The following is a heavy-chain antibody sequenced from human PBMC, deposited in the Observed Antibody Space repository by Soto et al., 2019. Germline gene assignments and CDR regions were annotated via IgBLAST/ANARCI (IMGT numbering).Heavy chain of an antibody. CDR3: ARLPRTTVAGSGTDY. J-gene: IGHJ4*02. V-gene: IGHV4-39*01. CDR1: GVSISTSDYF. CDR2: MSSSGRT. D-gene: IGHD6-19*01. Sequence: QLQLRESGPGLVKPSETLSLTCTVSGVSISTSDYFWGWIRQPPGKGPEWIASMSSSGRTFYNPSLKSRVTMSVDTSENQFSLRLNSVTAADTAVYYCARLPRTTVAGSGTDYWGQGTLVTVSS.